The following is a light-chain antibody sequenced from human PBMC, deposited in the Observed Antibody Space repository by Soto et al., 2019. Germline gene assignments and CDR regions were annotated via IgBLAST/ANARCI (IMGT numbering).Light chain of an antibody. V-gene: IGKV4-1*01. CDR3: QQDRSIPYS. J-gene: IGKJ2*03. CDR1: ESVFYSSSNKNY. Sequence: IVMTQSPDSLAVSLGERATINCKSSESVFYSSSNKNYLDWFQQHPGQPPKLLISWASSRESGVPDRFSGSGSEADFTLTIRRLQAEDVAMYFCQQDRSIPYSFGQGTKLEIK. CDR2: WAS.